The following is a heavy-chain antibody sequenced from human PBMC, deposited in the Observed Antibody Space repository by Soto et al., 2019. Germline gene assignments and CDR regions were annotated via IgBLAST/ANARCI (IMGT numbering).Heavy chain of an antibody. J-gene: IGHJ4*02. D-gene: IGHD3-22*01. Sequence: GASVTVSCKASGYTFNYYGISWVRQAPGQGLEWVGWISAHNGDTKYAQNLQGRLTLTTDTSTSTAYMELTSLTSDDTAVYYCARDWSRYFDSSGLMWFYWGQGTLVTVSS. V-gene: IGHV1-18*04. CDR3: ARDWSRYFDSSGLMWFY. CDR2: ISAHNGDT. CDR1: GYTFNYYG.